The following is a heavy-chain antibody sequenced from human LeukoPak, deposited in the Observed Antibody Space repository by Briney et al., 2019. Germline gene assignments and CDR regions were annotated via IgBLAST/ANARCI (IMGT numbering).Heavy chain of an antibody. CDR3: ARSLSPYFDY. CDR1: GGSFSGYY. CDR2: INHSGST. D-gene: IGHD3-16*02. V-gene: IGHV4-34*01. Sequence: SETLSLTCAVYGGSFSGYYWSWIRQPPGKGLEWIGEINHSGSTNYNPSLKSRVTISVDTSKNQFSLKLNSVTAADTAVYFCARSLSPYFDYWGQGTLVTVSS. J-gene: IGHJ4*02.